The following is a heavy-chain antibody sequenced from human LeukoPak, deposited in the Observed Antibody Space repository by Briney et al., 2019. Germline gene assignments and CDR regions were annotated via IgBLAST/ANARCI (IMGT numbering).Heavy chain of an antibody. CDR2: IRYDGSNK. Sequence: GGSLRLSCAASGFTFSAYGMHWVRQAPGRGLEWVAFIRYDGSNKYYADSVKGRFTISRDNSKNTLYLQMNSLRAEDTAVYYCAKSPKGGYDPLFDYWGQGTLVTVSS. CDR1: GFTFSAYG. V-gene: IGHV3-30*02. CDR3: AKSPKGGYDPLFDY. J-gene: IGHJ4*02. D-gene: IGHD5-12*01.